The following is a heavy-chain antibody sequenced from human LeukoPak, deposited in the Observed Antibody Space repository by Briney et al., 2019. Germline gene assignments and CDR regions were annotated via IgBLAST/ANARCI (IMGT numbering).Heavy chain of an antibody. Sequence: SETLSLTCTVSGGSISSYYWTWIRQPAGKGLEWIGRIYTTGSTNYNPSLNSRVTMSVDTSKNQFSLKLSSVTAADTSVYYCARQIAMAGKAGFDYWGQGTLVTVSS. D-gene: IGHD6-19*01. J-gene: IGHJ4*02. CDR2: IYTTGST. CDR1: GGSISSYY. CDR3: ARQIAMAGKAGFDY. V-gene: IGHV4-4*07.